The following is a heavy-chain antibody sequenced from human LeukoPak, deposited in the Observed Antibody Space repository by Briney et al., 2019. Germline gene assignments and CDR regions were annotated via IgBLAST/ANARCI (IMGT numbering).Heavy chain of an antibody. D-gene: IGHD6-19*01. CDR2: IYYSGTT. CDR1: GGSISSYN. CDR3: ARVIAVAGLGNWFDP. Sequence: SETLSLTCTVSGGSISSYNWSWIRLPPGKGLEWIGYIYYSGTTNYNPSLKSRVTISVDTSKNQFSLKLSSVTAADTAVYYCARVIAVAGLGNWFDPWGQGTLVTVSS. V-gene: IGHV4-59*01. J-gene: IGHJ5*02.